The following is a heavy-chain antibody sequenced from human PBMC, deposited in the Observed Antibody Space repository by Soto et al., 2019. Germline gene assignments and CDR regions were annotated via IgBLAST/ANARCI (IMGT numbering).Heavy chain of an antibody. J-gene: IGHJ4*03. Sequence: PGGSLRLSCVASGYTLSDYIMNWVRQAPGKGLEWVSYFGTSRKYIYYADSVRGRFTISRDDAKNSLYLQLNSLRDEDTALDYCVRDRDWAFDIWGQGPLLTVYS. CDR1: GYTLSDYI. V-gene: IGHV3-48*02. D-gene: IGHD3-9*01. CDR3: VRDRDWAFDI. CDR2: FGTSRKYI.